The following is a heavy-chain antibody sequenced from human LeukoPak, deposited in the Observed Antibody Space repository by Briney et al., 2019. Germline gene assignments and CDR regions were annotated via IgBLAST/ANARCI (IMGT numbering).Heavy chain of an antibody. Sequence: GRSLRLSCAASGFTFSSYGMHWVRQAPGKGLEWVAVIWYDGSNKYYADSVKGRFTISRDNSKNTLYLQMNSPRAEDTAVYYCARDIYGSGSYDCYGMDVWGQGTTVTVSS. D-gene: IGHD3-10*01. J-gene: IGHJ6*02. V-gene: IGHV3-33*01. CDR1: GFTFSSYG. CDR2: IWYDGSNK. CDR3: ARDIYGSGSYDCYGMDV.